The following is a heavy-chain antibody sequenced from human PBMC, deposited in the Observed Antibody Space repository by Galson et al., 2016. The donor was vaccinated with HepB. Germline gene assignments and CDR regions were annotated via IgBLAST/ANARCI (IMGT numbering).Heavy chain of an antibody. Sequence: SLRLSCAASGFPLDVYAMHWVRHAPAKGLEWLSGASWNSGSVGYADSVKGRFTISRDNANNSLYLQMNSLRAEDTALYYCAKDIRGLVVPAGPFDIWGQGTMVTVSS. CDR2: ASWNSGSV. J-gene: IGHJ3*02. V-gene: IGHV3-9*01. CDR3: AKDIRGLVVPAGPFDI. D-gene: IGHD2-2*01. CDR1: GFPLDVYA.